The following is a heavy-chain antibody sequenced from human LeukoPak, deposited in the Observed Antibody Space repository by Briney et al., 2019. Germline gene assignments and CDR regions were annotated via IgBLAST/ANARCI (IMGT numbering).Heavy chain of an antibody. CDR1: GDSIRSNNYY. V-gene: IGHV4-39*01. CDR3: QARFLEWLLDY. CDR2: IYDTGST. D-gene: IGHD3-3*01. J-gene: IGHJ4*02. Sequence: SETLSLTCTVSGDSIRSNNYYWGWIRQPPGKGLEWIGSIYDTGSTFYNPSLKSRVIISVDTSKNQFSLKLSSVTAADTAVYYCQARFLEWLLDYWGQGTLVTVSS.